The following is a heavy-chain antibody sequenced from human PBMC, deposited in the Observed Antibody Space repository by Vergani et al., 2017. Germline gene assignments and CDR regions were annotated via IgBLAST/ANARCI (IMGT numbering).Heavy chain of an antibody. D-gene: IGHD6-6*01. Sequence: EVQLLESGGGLVQPGGSLRLSCVASGFTSAGYAMHWVRQAPGKGLEWVSGISWNSNSIGYADSLKGRFTISRDNAKNSLYLQMNSLRAEDTALYYCAKDLGTSSGGGWFDPWGQGTLVTVSS. J-gene: IGHJ5*02. CDR3: AKDLGTSSGGGWFDP. CDR2: ISWNSNSI. V-gene: IGHV3-9*02. CDR1: GFTSAGYA.